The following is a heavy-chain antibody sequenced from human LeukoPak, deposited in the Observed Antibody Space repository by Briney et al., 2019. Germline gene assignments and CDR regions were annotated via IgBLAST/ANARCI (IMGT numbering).Heavy chain of an antibody. Sequence: GGSLRLSCAVSGFTFSSYWMHWVRQAPGKGLVWVSRINSDGSSTIYADSVQGQFTISRDNAKNTLYLQMNSLRAEDTAVHFCTRGTGSYYSLGYWGQGTLVTVSS. CDR2: INSDGSST. CDR1: GFTFSSYW. V-gene: IGHV3-74*01. CDR3: TRGTGSYYSLGY. D-gene: IGHD3-10*01. J-gene: IGHJ4*02.